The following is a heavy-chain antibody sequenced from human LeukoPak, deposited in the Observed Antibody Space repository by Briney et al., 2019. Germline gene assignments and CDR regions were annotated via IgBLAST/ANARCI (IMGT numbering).Heavy chain of an antibody. J-gene: IGHJ4*02. CDR2: INPSGGST. D-gene: IGHD6-13*01. CDR3: ARGDTIVYRTRWSPASSVDY. CDR1: GYTFTSYY. V-gene: IGHV1-46*01. Sequence: GASVKVSCKASGYTFTSYYMHWVRQAPGQGLEWMGIINPSGGSTTYAQKFQGRVTMTRDMSTSTVYMELSSLRSEDTAVYYCARGDTIVYRTRWSPASSVDYWGQGTLVTVSS.